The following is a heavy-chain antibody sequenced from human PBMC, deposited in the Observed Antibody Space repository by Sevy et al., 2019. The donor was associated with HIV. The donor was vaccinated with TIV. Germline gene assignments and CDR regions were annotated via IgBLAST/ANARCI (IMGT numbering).Heavy chain of an antibody. V-gene: IGHV3-23*01. J-gene: IGHJ4*02. CDR2: VSGSGGSK. CDR1: GFTFGTYA. CDR3: AKQADGGHLSLTDY. Sequence: GGSLRLSCAASGFTFGTYAMNWVRQAPGKGLEWVSTVSGSGGSKYHAGSVKGRFTISRDNSKNTLFLQMNSLRAEDTAVYYCAKQADGGHLSLTDYWGQGTLVTVSS. D-gene: IGHD3-10*01.